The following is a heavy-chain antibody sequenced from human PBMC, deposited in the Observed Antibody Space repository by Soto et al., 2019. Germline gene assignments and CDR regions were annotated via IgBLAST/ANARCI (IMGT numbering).Heavy chain of an antibody. CDR1: GGTFSSYA. CDR3: ARGGRVAARPQDQLWVDY. J-gene: IGHJ4*02. D-gene: IGHD6-6*01. Sequence: QVQLVQSGAEVKKPGSSVKVSCKASGGTFSSYAISWVRQAPGQGVEWMGGIIPIFGTANYAQKFQGRVTITADKSTSTAYMELSSLRSEDTAVYYCARGGRVAARPQDQLWVDYWGQGTLVTVSS. V-gene: IGHV1-69*06. CDR2: IIPIFGTA.